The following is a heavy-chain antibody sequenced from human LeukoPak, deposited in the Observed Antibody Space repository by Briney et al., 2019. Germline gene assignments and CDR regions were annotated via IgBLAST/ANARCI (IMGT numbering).Heavy chain of an antibody. Sequence: ASVKVSCKASGYTFTGYYMHWVRQAPGQGLEWMGWINPNSGGTNYAQKFQGRVTMTRDTSISTAYMELSRLRSDDTAVYYCARVSTDEYTRGYFDYWGQGTLVTVSS. CDR3: ARVSTDEYTRGYFDY. D-gene: IGHD1-14*01. CDR1: GYTFTGYY. V-gene: IGHV1-2*02. CDR2: INPNSGGT. J-gene: IGHJ4*02.